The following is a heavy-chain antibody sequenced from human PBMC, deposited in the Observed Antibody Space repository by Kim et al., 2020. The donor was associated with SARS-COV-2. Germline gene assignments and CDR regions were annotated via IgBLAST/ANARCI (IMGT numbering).Heavy chain of an antibody. J-gene: IGHJ3*01. Sequence: GTTDHTPSLRSRVTMSLDTSKNHFSLRLNSVTAADTAFYYCARGFQLDFWGQGTMVSVSS. CDR3: ARGFQLDF. V-gene: IGHV4-61*03. CDR2: GTT.